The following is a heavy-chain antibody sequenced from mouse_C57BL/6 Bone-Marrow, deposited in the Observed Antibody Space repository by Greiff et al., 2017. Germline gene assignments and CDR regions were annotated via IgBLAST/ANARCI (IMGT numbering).Heavy chain of an antibody. CDR2: INPNYGTT. Sequence: VQLQQSGPELVKPGASVKISCKASGYSFTDYNMNWVKQSNGKSLERIGVINPNYGTTSYNQKFKGKATLTVDQSSSTAYMQLNSLTSEDSAVYYCAREFYYYGSSYEGYFDYWGQGTTLTVAS. V-gene: IGHV1-39*01. CDR3: AREFYYYGSSYEGYFDY. J-gene: IGHJ2*01. D-gene: IGHD1-1*01. CDR1: GYSFTDYN.